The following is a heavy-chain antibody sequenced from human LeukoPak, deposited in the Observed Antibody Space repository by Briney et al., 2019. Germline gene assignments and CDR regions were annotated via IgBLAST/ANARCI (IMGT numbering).Heavy chain of an antibody. V-gene: IGHV2-5*02. J-gene: IGHJ1*01. CDR3: THSVGIVVVTSEDEYFLH. Sequence: QITLKESGSTLVKPTQTLTLTCTFSGFSLITSGVGVGWIRQPPGKALEWLALIFWDDDKRYNPSLESRLSITKDTSKDQVVLTMTNMDPADTATYYCTHSVGIVVVTSEDEYFLHWGQGSPVIVSS. D-gene: IGHD2-21*02. CDR2: IFWDDDK. CDR1: GFSLITSGVG.